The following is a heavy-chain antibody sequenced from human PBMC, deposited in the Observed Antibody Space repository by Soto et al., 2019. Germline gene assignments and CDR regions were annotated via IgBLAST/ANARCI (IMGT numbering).Heavy chain of an antibody. CDR1: GYTFTSYD. D-gene: IGHD2-15*01. Sequence: ASVKVSCKASGYTFTSYDINWVRQATGQGLECMGWINPNSGNIGYAQKFQGRVTMTRNTSISTAYMELSSLRSEDTAVYYCASVLGYCSGGSCYTGFAFDIWGQGTMVTVSS. CDR2: INPNSGNI. J-gene: IGHJ3*02. CDR3: ASVLGYCSGGSCYTGFAFDI. V-gene: IGHV1-8*01.